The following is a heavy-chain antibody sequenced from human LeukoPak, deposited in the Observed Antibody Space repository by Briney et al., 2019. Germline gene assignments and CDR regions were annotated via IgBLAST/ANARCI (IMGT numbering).Heavy chain of an antibody. V-gene: IGHV3-21*01. CDR1: GFTFSSYS. D-gene: IGHD4-11*01. CDR2: ITSSSTYI. J-gene: IGHJ5*02. CDR3: ARDLTVTSTCWFDL. Sequence: GGSLRLSCAVSGFTFSSYSMNWVRQAPGKGLEWVSSITSSSTYIYYADSVKGRFTISRDNAKKSLYLQMNNLGAEDTAVYYCARDLTVTSTCWFDLWGQGTLVTVSS.